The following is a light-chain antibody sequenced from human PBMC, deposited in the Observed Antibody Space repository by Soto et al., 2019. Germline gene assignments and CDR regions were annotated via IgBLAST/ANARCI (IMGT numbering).Light chain of an antibody. CDR2: DAS. Sequence: DIQMTQSPSSLSASVGDRVTITCRASQSISNWLAWYQQKPGKAPKLLIYDASTLESGVPSRFSGGGFGTDFTLTISSLQPEDFATYYCQQSYSTPITFGQGTRLEIK. CDR1: QSISNW. CDR3: QQSYSTPIT. V-gene: IGKV1-39*01. J-gene: IGKJ5*01.